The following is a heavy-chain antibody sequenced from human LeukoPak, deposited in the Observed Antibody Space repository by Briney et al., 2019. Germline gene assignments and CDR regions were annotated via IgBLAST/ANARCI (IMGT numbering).Heavy chain of an antibody. Sequence: SETLSLTCTVSGASITNSYWNWVRQPPGKGLEWIGYIYSSGNTNYNPSLKSRVTISLDVSKNQFSLKLTSVTAADTAVYYCANSYDGKIVPFDNWGQGALVDVSS. CDR3: ANSYDGKIVPFDN. CDR2: IYSSGNT. D-gene: IGHD4-23*01. J-gene: IGHJ4*02. V-gene: IGHV4-4*09. CDR1: GASITNSY.